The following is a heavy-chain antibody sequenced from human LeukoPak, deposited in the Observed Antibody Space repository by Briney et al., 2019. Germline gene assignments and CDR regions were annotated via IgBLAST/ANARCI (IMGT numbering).Heavy chain of an antibody. CDR2: INHSGST. J-gene: IGHJ4*02. CDR1: GGSFSGYY. D-gene: IGHD3-9*01. V-gene: IGHV4-34*01. Sequence: SETLSLTCAVYGGSFSGYYWSWIRQPPGKGLEWIGEINHSGSTNYNPSLKSRVTISVDTSKNQFSLTLSSVTAADTAVYYCARLRYFDWLLYPIDYWGQGTLVTVSS. CDR3: ARLRYFDWLLYPIDY.